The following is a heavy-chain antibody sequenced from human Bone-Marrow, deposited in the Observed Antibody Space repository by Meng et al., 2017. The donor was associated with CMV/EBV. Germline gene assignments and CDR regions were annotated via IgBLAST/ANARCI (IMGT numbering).Heavy chain of an antibody. CDR1: GASISTSSYY. CDR3: ARGQDWSGSYPS. J-gene: IGHJ4*02. CDR2: VYYSGTT. Sequence: SETLSLTCTVSGASISTSSYYWGWIRLPPGKGLEWIGSVYYSGTTYYNPSLRSRVTISSDTSKNQFSLKLTSVTAADTAVYYCARGQDWSGSYPSWGQGTLVTVSS. D-gene: IGHD1-26*01. V-gene: IGHV4-39*07.